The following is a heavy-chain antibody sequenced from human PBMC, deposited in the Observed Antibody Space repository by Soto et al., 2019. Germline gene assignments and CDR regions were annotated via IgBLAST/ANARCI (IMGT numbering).Heavy chain of an antibody. CDR3: ARYSSSSDSVKRGCFAY. D-gene: IGHD6-6*01. J-gene: IGHJ4*02. CDR2: IYYSGST. CDR1: GGSISSGGYY. V-gene: IGHV4-31*03. Sequence: QVQLQESGPGLVKPSQTLSLTCTVSGGSISSGGYYWSWIRQHPGKGLEWIGYIYYSGSTYYNPSLTSRVTISVDASKNQFSLKVSSVTAADTAVYYCARYSSSSDSVKRGCFAYWGQGTLVTVSS.